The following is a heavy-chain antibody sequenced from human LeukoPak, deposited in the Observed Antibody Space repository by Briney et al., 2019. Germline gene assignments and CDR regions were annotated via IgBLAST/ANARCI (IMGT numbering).Heavy chain of an antibody. CDR2: ISGSGGST. V-gene: IGHV3-23*01. D-gene: IGHD2-8*01. Sequence: PGGSLRLSCAASGFTFSSYAMSWVRQAPGKGLEWVSAISGSGGSTYYADSVKGRFTISRDNSKNTLYLQMNSLRAEDTAVYYCAKGVSMDYYYYYGMDVWGQGTTVTVSS. CDR1: GFTFSSYA. CDR3: AKGVSMDYYYYYGMDV. J-gene: IGHJ6*02.